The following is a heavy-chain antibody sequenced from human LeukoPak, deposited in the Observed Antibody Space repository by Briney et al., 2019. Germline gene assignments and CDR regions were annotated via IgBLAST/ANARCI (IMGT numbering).Heavy chain of an antibody. Sequence: PSETLSLTCTVSGGSISSYYWSWIRQLPGKGLEWIAYISDIGSINYNPSLKGRVTISLDTSKNQFSLKLSSVTAADTAVYYCAGHHPRNTVDFWGQGTLVTVSS. D-gene: IGHD2/OR15-2a*01. J-gene: IGHJ4*02. CDR3: AGHHPRNTVDF. V-gene: IGHV4-59*08. CDR2: ISDIGSI. CDR1: GGSISSYY.